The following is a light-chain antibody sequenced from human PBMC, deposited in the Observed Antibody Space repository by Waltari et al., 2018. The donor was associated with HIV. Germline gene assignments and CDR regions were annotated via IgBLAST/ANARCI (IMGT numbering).Light chain of an antibody. J-gene: IGLJ2*01. CDR2: SNT. Sequence: QSVLTQPPSASGTPGQRVTISCSGSSSTIGSTTVIWYQQPPGMAPILLIYSNTQRPSGVPDRFSGSKSGTSASLAISGLQSEDEADYYCAAWDDNLNGPVFGGGTKLTVL. CDR3: AAWDDNLNGPV. CDR1: SSTIGSTT. V-gene: IGLV1-44*01.